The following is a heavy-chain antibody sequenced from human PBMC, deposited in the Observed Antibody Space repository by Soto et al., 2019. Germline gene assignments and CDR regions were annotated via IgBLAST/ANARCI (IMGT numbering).Heavy chain of an antibody. J-gene: IGHJ5*02. CDR1: GGTFSSYA. D-gene: IGHD3-3*01. V-gene: IGHV1-69*01. CDR2: IIPIFGTA. CDR3: ASEGDQFWSGSSWFDP. Sequence: QVQLVQSGAEVKKPGSSVKVSCKASGGTFSSYAISWVRQAPGQGLEWMGGIIPIFGTANYAQKFQGRVTISADESTSTAYMELSRLRSEDTAVYYCASEGDQFWSGSSWFDPWGQGTLVTVSS.